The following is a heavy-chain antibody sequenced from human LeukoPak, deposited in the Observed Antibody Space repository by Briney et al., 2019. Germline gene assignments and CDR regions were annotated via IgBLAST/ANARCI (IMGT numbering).Heavy chain of an antibody. CDR3: AKDKSGGWELLRDHDAFDI. V-gene: IGHV3-33*06. CDR1: GFTFINYG. D-gene: IGHD1-26*01. CDR2: IWSDGRNK. Sequence: GGSLRLSCAASGFTFINYGTHWVRQAPGKGLEGVAVIWSDGRNKYYADSVKGRFTISRDNSNNTLYLQMNSLRAEDTALYYCAKDKSGGWELLRDHDAFDIWGQGTMVTVSS. J-gene: IGHJ3*02.